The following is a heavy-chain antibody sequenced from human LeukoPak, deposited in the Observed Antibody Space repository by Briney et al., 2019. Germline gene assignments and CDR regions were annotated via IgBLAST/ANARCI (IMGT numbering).Heavy chain of an antibody. V-gene: IGHV3-30*02. CDR1: GFIFSSFG. CDR3: AKEGDTAMVDGGGY. J-gene: IGHJ4*02. Sequence: GGSLRLSCAASGFIFSSFGMHWVRQSPGKGLEWVAFIRYDGGNKYYAGSVKGRFTISRDNSKNTLYLQMNSLRAEDTAIYYCAKEGDTAMVDGGGYWGQGTLVTVSS. D-gene: IGHD5-18*01. CDR2: IRYDGGNK.